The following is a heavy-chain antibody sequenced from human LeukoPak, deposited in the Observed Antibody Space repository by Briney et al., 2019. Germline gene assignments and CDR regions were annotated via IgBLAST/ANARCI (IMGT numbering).Heavy chain of an antibody. CDR1: GGSISSGSYY. CDR3: ARGVPYDFWGGYIFDY. CDR2: IYTSGST. V-gene: IGHV4-61*02. Sequence: SETLSLTCTVSGGSISSGSYYWSWIRQPAGKGLEWIGRIYTSGSTNYNPSLKSRVTISVDTSKNQFSLKLSSVTAADTAVYYCARGVPYDFWGGYIFDYWGQGTLVTVSS. D-gene: IGHD3-3*01. J-gene: IGHJ4*02.